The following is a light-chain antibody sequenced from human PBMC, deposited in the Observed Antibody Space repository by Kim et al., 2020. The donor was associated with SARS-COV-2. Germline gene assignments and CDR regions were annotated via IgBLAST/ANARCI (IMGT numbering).Light chain of an antibody. CDR3: QLWDSTSDHFGVV. CDR1: NVGRKS. V-gene: IGLV3-21*03. J-gene: IGLJ2*01. Sequence: KTARITRVENNVGRKSLYWYQQKPGQAPVVVIYDDNNRPSGIPGRFSGSNSGNTATLTICRVEAGDEADFYCQLWDSTSDHFGVVFGRWTQLTVL. CDR2: DDN.